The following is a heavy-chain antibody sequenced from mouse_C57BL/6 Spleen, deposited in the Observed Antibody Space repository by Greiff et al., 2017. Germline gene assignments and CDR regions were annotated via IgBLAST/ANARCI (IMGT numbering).Heavy chain of an antibody. D-gene: IGHD1-1*01. CDR2: IRSKSSNYAT. Sequence: EVMLVESGGGLVQPKGSLKLSCAASGFTFNTYAMHWVRQAPGQGLEWVARIRSKSSNYATYSADSVKDRFTITRDDSPSMLYLQMNNLKTEDTAMYYCVRTYYYGSSYENYYARDYWGQGTSVTVSS. CDR1: GFTFNTYA. V-gene: IGHV10-3*01. J-gene: IGHJ4*01. CDR3: VRTYYYGSSYENYYARDY.